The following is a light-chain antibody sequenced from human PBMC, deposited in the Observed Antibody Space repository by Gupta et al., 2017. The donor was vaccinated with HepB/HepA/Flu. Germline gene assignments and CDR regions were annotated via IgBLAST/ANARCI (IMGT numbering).Light chain of an antibody. Sequence: IVMTQSPATLSVSPGERATLSCRASQSVSSNLAWYQQKPGQAPRLLIYGEATRDTGIPARFCGGGVGKNVYITNSSRQEEDFAGYYDQQNKNCPLCPFGQGTQMDI. V-gene: IGKV3-15*01. J-gene: IGKJ2*02. CDR1: QSVSSN. CDR3: QQNKNCPLCP. CDR2: GEA.